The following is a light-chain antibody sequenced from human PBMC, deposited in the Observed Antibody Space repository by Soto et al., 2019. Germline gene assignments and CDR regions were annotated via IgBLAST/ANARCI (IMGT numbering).Light chain of an antibody. CDR3: HQYYSPPQP. Sequence: DIVMTQSPDSLAVSLGERAIIHCKSSQSVLCSSNNKNYLAWYQQRPGQPPKLLIYWASTRHSGVPDRFSGSGSGTDFTLTISSLQAEDVAVYYCHQYYSPPQPFGQGTKVEIK. V-gene: IGKV4-1*01. CDR2: WAS. J-gene: IGKJ1*01. CDR1: QSVLCSSNNKNY.